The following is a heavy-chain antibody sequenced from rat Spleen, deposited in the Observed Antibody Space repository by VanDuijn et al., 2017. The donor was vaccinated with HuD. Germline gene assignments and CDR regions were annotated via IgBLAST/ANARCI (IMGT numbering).Heavy chain of an antibody. Sequence: EVQLVESGGGLVQPGRSLTLSCVVSGFTFSDYNMAWVRQAPKKGLEWVASISYDGGSTYYRDSVKGRFTISRDDAKSTLYLQMDSLRSEDTATYYCTRDRILRSTGFDYWGQGAMVTVSS. CDR1: GFTFSDYN. V-gene: IGHV5S10*01. CDR2: ISYDGGST. D-gene: IGHD1-6*01. CDR3: TRDRILRSTGFDY. J-gene: IGHJ2*01.